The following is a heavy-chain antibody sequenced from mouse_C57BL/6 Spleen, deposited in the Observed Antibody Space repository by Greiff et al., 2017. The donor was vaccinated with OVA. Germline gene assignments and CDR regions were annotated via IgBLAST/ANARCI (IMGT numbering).Heavy chain of an antibody. CDR2: IAPNSGGT. CDR1: GYTFPSYW. V-gene: IGHV1-72*01. J-gene: IGHJ1*03. Sequence: VQLQQPGAELVKPGASVKLSCKASGYTFPSYWMHWVKQRPGRGLEWIGRIAPNSGGTKYNEKFKSKATLTVDKPSITAYMQRSSLTSEDSAVYYCARYDYDAGAYWYFDVWGTGTTVTVSS. CDR3: ARYDYDAGAYWYFDV. D-gene: IGHD2-4*01.